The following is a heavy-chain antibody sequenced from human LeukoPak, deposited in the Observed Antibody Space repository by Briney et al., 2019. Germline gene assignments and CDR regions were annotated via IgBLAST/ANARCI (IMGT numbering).Heavy chain of an antibody. D-gene: IGHD3-10*01. CDR3: AREGKRITLVRGFMTPRGSYYMDV. Sequence: SETLSLTCTVSGGSISSYYWSWIRQPAGKGLEWIGRIYTSGSTNYNPSLKSRVTMSVDTSKNQFSLKLSSVTAADTAVYYCAREGKRITLVRGFMTPRGSYYMDVWGKGTTVTVSS. CDR1: GGSISSYY. CDR2: IYTSGST. J-gene: IGHJ6*03. V-gene: IGHV4-4*07.